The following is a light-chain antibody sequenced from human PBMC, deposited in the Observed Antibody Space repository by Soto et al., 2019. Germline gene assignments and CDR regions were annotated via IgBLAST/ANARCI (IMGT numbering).Light chain of an antibody. CDR3: SSFNSTRTYV. V-gene: IGLV2-14*03. J-gene: IGLJ1*01. CDR1: STDVGGYNY. CDR2: GVT. Sequence: QSVLTQPPSASGSPGQSVTISCTGTSTDVGGYNYVSWYQQHPGRAPRLLIHGVTTRPSGISGRFSASKSGLTASLTISGLQPEDEAHYYCSSFNSTRTYVFGPGIKVAVL.